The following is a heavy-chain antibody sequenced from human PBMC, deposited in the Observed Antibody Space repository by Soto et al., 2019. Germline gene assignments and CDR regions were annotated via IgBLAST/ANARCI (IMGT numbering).Heavy chain of an antibody. Sequence: ASVKVSCNAYGYTFTSYGISWVRQAPGQGLERMEWISAYNGNANYAQKHQRRVTMTTDTSTSTAFMELRSLRSDDTSVYYCVRGDNWNDAGDAFDICGQGTMVTVSS. J-gene: IGHJ3*02. CDR3: VRGDNWNDAGDAFDI. CDR2: ISAYNGNA. V-gene: IGHV1-18*01. CDR1: GYTFTSYG. D-gene: IGHD1-1*01.